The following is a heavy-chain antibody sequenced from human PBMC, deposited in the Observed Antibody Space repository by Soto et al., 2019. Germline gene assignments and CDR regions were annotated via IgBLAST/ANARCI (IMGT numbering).Heavy chain of an antibody. D-gene: IGHD2-2*02. J-gene: IGHJ5*01. CDR1: GYTFTKYD. CDR3: ARSDGHTFNWLDS. CDR2: MNPTSGNT. V-gene: IGHV1-8*01. Sequence: QVQLVQSGAEVKTPGASVKVSCKASGYTFTKYDMNWVRQPPGQGLEWMGWMNPTSGNTGYAQKFQGRLTMTWDTAIGIAHMELSSLRNEDTAVYYCARSDGHTFNWLDSWGQGTLVTVSA.